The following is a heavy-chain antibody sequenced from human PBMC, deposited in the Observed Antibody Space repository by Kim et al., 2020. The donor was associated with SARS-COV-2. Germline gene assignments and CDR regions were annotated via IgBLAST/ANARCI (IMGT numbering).Heavy chain of an antibody. CDR1: GFTFSSYW. D-gene: IGHD3-22*01. Sequence: GGSLRLSCAASGFTFSSYWMSWVRQAPGKGLEWVANIKQDGSEKYYVDSVKGRFTISRDNAKNSLYLQMNSLRAEDTAVYYCARCPHLKIDYYDSSVFDYWGQGTLVTVSS. CDR2: IKQDGSEK. J-gene: IGHJ4*02. CDR3: ARCPHLKIDYYDSSVFDY. V-gene: IGHV3-7*01.